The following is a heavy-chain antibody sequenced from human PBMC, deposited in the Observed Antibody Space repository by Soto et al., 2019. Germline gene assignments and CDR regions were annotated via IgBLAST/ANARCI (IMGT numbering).Heavy chain of an antibody. D-gene: IGHD3-22*01. CDR2: IYYSGST. CDR1: GGSISSYY. J-gene: IGHJ4*02. CDR3: ARGYYGSGDYVIVDY. V-gene: IGHV4-59*01. Sequence: SETLSLTCTVSGGSISSYYWNWIRQPPGKGLEWIGYIYYSGSTKYNPSLKSRVTISVDTSKNQLSLKLSSVAAADTAVYYCARGYYGSGDYVIVDYWGQGTLVTVSS.